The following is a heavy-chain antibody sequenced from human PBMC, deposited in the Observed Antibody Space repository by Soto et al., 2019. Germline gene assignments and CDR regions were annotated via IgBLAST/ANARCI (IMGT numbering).Heavy chain of an antibody. CDR3: AREHYYDSSYH. CDR1: GGSISSGDYY. V-gene: IGHV4-30-4*01. Sequence: SEMLSLTCTVSGGSISSGDYYWSWVRQPPGKGLEWIGYIYYSGSTYYNPSLKSRVTISVDTSKNQFSLKLSSVTAADTAVYYCAREHYYDSSYHWGQGTLVTVSS. CDR2: IYYSGST. J-gene: IGHJ4*02. D-gene: IGHD3-22*01.